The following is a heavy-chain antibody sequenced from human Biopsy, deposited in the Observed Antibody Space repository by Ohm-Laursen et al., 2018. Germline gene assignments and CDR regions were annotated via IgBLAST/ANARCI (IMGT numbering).Heavy chain of an antibody. CDR3: ARKIYGDYEVPYSYGMDV. Sequence: SLRLSCSASRFTFSDYYMIWVRQAPGRGLEWVSYISGSGTLIYYRDPVKGRFTISRDSAKNSLYLQMDSLRAEDTAVYYCARKIYGDYEVPYSYGMDVWGLGTTVTVSS. V-gene: IGHV3-11*01. CDR2: ISGSGTLI. D-gene: IGHD4-17*01. J-gene: IGHJ6*02. CDR1: RFTFSDYY.